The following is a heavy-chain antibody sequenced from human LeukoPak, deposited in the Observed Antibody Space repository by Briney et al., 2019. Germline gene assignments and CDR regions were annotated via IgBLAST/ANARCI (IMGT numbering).Heavy chain of an antibody. CDR1: GFTFSSYA. D-gene: IGHD6-19*01. J-gene: IGHJ4*02. CDR3: AKMPVSYSSGWSTFDY. V-gene: IGHV3-23*01. CDR2: ISDSGGST. Sequence: GGSLRLSCAASGFTFSSYAMSWVRQTPGKGLEWVSGISDSGGSTYYADSVKGRFTISRDNSKNTLYLQMNSLRAEDTAIYYCAKMPVSYSSGWSTFDYWGQGTLVTVSS.